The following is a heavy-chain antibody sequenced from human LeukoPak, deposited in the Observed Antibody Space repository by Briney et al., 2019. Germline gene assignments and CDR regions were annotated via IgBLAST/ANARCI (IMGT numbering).Heavy chain of an antibody. CDR2: ISGSGGNA. Sequence: PGGSLRLSCAASGFTFSSYAMSWVRQAPGKGLEWVSSISGSGGNAFYADSVKGRFTISRDNSKNTLYLQMNILRAEDTAAYHCAKGRNEDGDAALNYWGQGTLVTVSS. CDR3: AKGRNEDGDAALNY. CDR1: GFTFSSYA. V-gene: IGHV3-23*01. D-gene: IGHD4-17*01. J-gene: IGHJ4*02.